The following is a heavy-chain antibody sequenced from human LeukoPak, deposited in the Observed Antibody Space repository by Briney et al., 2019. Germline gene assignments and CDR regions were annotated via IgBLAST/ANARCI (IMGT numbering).Heavy chain of an antibody. Sequence: SETLSLTCTVSGDSISNYHWSWIPQPPGKGLEWIGYVSYSGTTSYNSSLKSRVTISVDTSKSQFSLQLSSVTAADTAVYYCARVGRGDHTWGAYYCDHWGQGTLVTVSS. CDR1: GDSISNYH. CDR3: ARVGRGDHTWGAYYCDH. CDR2: VSYSGTT. D-gene: IGHD3-16*01. V-gene: IGHV4-59*01. J-gene: IGHJ4*02.